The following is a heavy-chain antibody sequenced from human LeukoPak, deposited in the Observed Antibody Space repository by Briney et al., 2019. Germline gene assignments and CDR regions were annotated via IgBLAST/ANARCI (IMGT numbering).Heavy chain of an antibody. CDR2: IYHSGST. V-gene: IGHV4-4*02. Sequence: SGTLSLTCAVSGGSISSSNWWSWVRQPPGKGLEWIGEIYHSGSTNYNPSLKSRVTISVDKSKNQFSLKLSSVTAADMAVYYCARDSSDYGGKGVDYWGQGTLVTVSS. D-gene: IGHD4-23*01. CDR3: ARDSSDYGGKGVDY. J-gene: IGHJ4*02. CDR1: GGSISSSNW.